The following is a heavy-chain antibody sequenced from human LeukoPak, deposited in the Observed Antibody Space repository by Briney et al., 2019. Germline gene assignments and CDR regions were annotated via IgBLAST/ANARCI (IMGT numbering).Heavy chain of an antibody. CDR3: AKGGRDDIVVVPAAIRNWFGP. CDR1: GFTFSSYA. Sequence: GGSLRLSCAASGFTFSSYAMSWVRQAPGKGLEWVSAISGSGGSTYYADSVKGRFTISRDNSKNTLYLQMNSLRAEDTAVYYCAKGGRDDIVVVPAAIRNWFGPWGQGTLVTVSS. J-gene: IGHJ5*02. D-gene: IGHD2-2*01. CDR2: ISGSGGST. V-gene: IGHV3-23*01.